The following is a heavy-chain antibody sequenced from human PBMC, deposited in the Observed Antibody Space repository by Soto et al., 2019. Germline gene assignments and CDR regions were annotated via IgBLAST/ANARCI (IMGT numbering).Heavy chain of an antibody. J-gene: IGHJ1*01. Sequence: PGGSLRLSCAASGFTFSSYAMSWVRQTPGKGLEWVSGISGSGGSTYYADSVKGRFTISRDNSKNTLYLQMNSLRAEDTAVYYCAKDSTTVTVYFQHWGQGTLVTVSS. D-gene: IGHD4-17*01. CDR1: GFTFSSYA. CDR3: AKDSTTVTVYFQH. CDR2: ISGSGGST. V-gene: IGHV3-23*01.